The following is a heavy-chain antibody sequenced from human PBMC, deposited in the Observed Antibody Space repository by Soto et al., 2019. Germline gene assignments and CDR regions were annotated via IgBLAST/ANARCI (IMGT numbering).Heavy chain of an antibody. CDR1: GGSISSGDYY. Sequence: SETLSLSCTVSGGSISSGDYYWSWIRQPPGKGLEWIGYIYYSGSTYYNPSLKSRVTISVDTSKNQFSLKLSSVTAADTAVYYCARSSDSSGYYYRLGYWGQGTLVTVSS. V-gene: IGHV4-30-4*01. D-gene: IGHD3-22*01. CDR2: IYYSGST. J-gene: IGHJ4*02. CDR3: ARSSDSSGYYYRLGY.